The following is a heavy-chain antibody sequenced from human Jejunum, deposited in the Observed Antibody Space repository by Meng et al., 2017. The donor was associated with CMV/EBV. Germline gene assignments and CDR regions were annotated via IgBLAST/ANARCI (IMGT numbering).Heavy chain of an antibody. CDR3: ERGAAAGNL. D-gene: IGHD6-13*01. Sequence: AIPGDTLSSSRSTLNWLRQSPSRRLEWLGRTSYRSKWYTDYAVSVTSRITVNPDTSKNQFSLQLNSVTPEDTAMYYCERGAAAGNLWGQGTPVTVSS. J-gene: IGHJ5*02. V-gene: IGHV6-1*01. CDR2: TSYRSKWYT. CDR1: GDTLSSSRST.